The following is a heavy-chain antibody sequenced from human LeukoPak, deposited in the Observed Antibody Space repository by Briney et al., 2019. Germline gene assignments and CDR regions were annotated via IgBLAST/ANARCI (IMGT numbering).Heavy chain of an antibody. CDR3: TIIPNVILFTHYFEY. CDR2: IIPFLGTT. V-gene: IGHV1-69*01. CDR1: GGVFTTYA. J-gene: IGHJ4*02. Sequence: GSSVKVSCKASGGVFTTYAISWVRQAPGQGLEWMGGIIPFLGTTNYAQKFQGRVTITADEPTRTAYMELTYLRSDDTAVYYCTIIPNVILFTHYFEYWAREPWSPSPQ. D-gene: IGHD2-21*01.